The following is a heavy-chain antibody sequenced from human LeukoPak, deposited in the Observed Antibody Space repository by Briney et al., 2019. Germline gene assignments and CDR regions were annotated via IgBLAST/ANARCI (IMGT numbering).Heavy chain of an antibody. J-gene: IGHJ5*02. V-gene: IGHV4-34*01. CDR2: INHSGST. CDR1: GGSFSGYY. Sequence: SETLSLTCAVYGGSFSGYYWSWIRQPPGKGLEWIGEINHSGSTNYNPSLKSRVTISLDTSKNQFSLKLSSVTAADTAVYYCARDIGYYDSSGSWGQGTLVTVSS. D-gene: IGHD3-22*01. CDR3: ARDIGYYDSSGS.